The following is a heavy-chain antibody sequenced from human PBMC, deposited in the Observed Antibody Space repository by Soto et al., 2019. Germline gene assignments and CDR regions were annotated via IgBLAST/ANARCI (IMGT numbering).Heavy chain of an antibody. D-gene: IGHD6-13*01. CDR2: TYYSGST. V-gene: IGHV4-59*01. Sequence: SETLSLSCTVSGGSMIAYYWNWMRQPPGKGLQWIGYTYYSGSTTYNPSLKSRVTISVDSSKNQFSLKLDSVTPADTAVYYCARVRGTAGKRYFDYWGPGTLVTVS. J-gene: IGHJ4*02. CDR3: ARVRGTAGKRYFDY. CDR1: GGSMIAYY.